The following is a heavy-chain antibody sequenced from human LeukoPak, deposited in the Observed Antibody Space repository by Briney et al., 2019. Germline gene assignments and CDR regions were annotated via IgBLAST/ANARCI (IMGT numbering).Heavy chain of an antibody. V-gene: IGHV3-7*01. Sequence: GESLRLSCVASVSSGLTRWMNWVRQAPGKGLEWVAIIKEDGSDKYYVDSVKGRFTISRDNAKNSVYLQMNSLRVEDTAVYYCASAAGWEFGYWGQGTLVTVSS. CDR3: ASAAGWEFGY. CDR1: VSSGLTRW. D-gene: IGHD1-26*01. CDR2: IKEDGSDK. J-gene: IGHJ4*02.